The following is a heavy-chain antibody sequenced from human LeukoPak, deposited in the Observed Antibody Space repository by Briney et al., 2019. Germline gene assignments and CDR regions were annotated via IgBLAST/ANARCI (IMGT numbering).Heavy chain of an antibody. CDR2: IIPIFGTA. J-gene: IGHJ4*02. Sequence: GASVKVSCKASGGTFSSYAISWVRQAPGQGLEWMGGIIPIFGTANYAQKFQGRVTITADESTSTAYMELSSLRAEDTAVYYCARVGSIAAAGTVDYWGQGTLVTVSS. CDR1: GGTFSSYA. CDR3: ARVGSIAAAGTVDY. D-gene: IGHD6-13*01. V-gene: IGHV1-69*13.